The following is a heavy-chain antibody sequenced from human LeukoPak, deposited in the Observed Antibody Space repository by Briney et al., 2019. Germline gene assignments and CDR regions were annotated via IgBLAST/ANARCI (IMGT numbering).Heavy chain of an antibody. J-gene: IGHJ4*02. CDR1: GFTFFNYG. D-gene: IGHD6-13*01. CDR3: AKVVQYTASTGTGLDY. Sequence: GGSLRLSCAASGFTFFNYGMHWVRQAPGKGLDWGAVIWNDGSYKYYADPVKGRFTISRDNAKNTLYLQMNSLRAEDTAIYYCAKVVQYTASTGTGLDYWGQGTLVTVSS. CDR2: IWNDGSYK. V-gene: IGHV3-33*06.